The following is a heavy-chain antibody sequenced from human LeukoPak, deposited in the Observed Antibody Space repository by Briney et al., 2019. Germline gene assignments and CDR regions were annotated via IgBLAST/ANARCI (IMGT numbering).Heavy chain of an antibody. D-gene: IGHD5-18*01. CDR3: AREWDTGYSYGLLFDY. Sequence: GGSLRLSCAASGFTFRSYGMHWVRQAPGKGLEWVAVIWSDGSDKYYADSVKGRFTISRDNSKNMLYLQMNTLRAGDTAVYYCAREWDTGYSYGLLFDYWGQGTLVTVSS. CDR1: GFTFRSYG. V-gene: IGHV3-33*01. CDR2: IWSDGSDK. J-gene: IGHJ4*02.